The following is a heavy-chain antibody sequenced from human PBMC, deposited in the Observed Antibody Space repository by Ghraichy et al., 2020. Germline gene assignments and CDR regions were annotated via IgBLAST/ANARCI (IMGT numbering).Heavy chain of an antibody. V-gene: IGHV1-24*01. D-gene: IGHD3-10*01. CDR3: ATRAPMVRGVIRGYYYYYYGMDV. Sequence: ASVKVSCKVSGYTLTELSMLWVRQAPGKGLEWMGGFDPEDGETIYAQKFQGRVTMTEDTSTDTAYMELSSLRSEDTAVYYCATRAPMVRGVIRGYYYYYYGMDVWGQGTTVTVSS. J-gene: IGHJ6*02. CDR2: FDPEDGET. CDR1: GYTLTELS.